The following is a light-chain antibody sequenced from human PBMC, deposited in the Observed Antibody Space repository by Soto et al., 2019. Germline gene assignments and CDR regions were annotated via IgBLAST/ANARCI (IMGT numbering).Light chain of an antibody. J-gene: IGKJ1*01. Sequence: DIQITQSPSSVSASVGERVTITCRASQSVSNWLAWYQQTPGKAPKLLIYDVSSLESGVPSRFRGSGSGTECILPLSRLQPDDVETDYCQQYDSYSWTFDQGTKVDIK. V-gene: IGKV1-5*01. CDR2: DVS. CDR1: QSVSNW. CDR3: QQYDSYSWT.